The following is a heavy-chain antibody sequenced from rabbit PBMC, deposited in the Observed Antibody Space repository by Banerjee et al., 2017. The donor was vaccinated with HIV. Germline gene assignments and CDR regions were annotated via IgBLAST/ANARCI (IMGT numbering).Heavy chain of an antibody. CDR3: ARGGYDANYFNL. D-gene: IGHD6-1*01. CDR1: GFSFSSSYY. Sequence: QSLEESGGDLVKPGASLTLTCAASGFSFSSSYYMCWVRQAPGKGLEWIACIDTGSGHTYYANWAKGRFTISKTSSTTVTLQMTSLTAADTATYFCARGGYDANYFNLWGQGPLFTVS. CDR2: IDTGSGHT. J-gene: IGHJ4*01. V-gene: IGHV1S40*01.